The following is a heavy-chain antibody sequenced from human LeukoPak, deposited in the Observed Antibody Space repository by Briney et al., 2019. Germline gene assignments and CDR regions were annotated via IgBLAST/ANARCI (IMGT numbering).Heavy chain of an antibody. D-gene: IGHD3-10*01. V-gene: IGHV3-21*01. CDR1: GFPFSDCS. J-gene: IGHJ2*01. CDR3: VRDLVRGVHPVFYFDL. Sequence: GGSLRLSCAASGFPFSDCSMNWVRQAPGKGLEWVSSISSSGDYIYSADSVKGRFTISRDNAKNSLYLQMTNLSAEDTAVYFCVRDLVRGVHPVFYFDLWGRGTLVTVSS. CDR2: ISSSGDYI.